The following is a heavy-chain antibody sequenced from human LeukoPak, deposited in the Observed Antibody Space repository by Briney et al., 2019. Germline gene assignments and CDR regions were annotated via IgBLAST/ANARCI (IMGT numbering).Heavy chain of an antibody. CDR2: LNPDSGAT. Sequence: ASVKVSCKASGYNFPKYYMHWVRQAPGQGLEWMGWLNPDSGATNYAQKFQGRVTMTRDTSISTAYMELSRLRSDDTAVYCCASSDGYSSSVDYWGQETLVTVSS. J-gene: IGHJ4*02. V-gene: IGHV1-2*02. D-gene: IGHD6-13*01. CDR1: GYNFPKYY. CDR3: ASSDGYSSSVDY.